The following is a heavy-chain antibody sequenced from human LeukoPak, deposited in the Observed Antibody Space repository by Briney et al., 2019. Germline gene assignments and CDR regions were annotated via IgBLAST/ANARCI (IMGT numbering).Heavy chain of an antibody. V-gene: IGHV4-4*02. CDR2: IYHSGST. J-gene: IGHJ6*03. Sequence: SETLSLTCAVSGGSISSSNWWSWVRQPPGKGLEWIGEIYHSGSTNYNPSLKSRVTISVDKSKNQFSLKLSSVTAADTAAYYCARGRYDILTGYFRRSYYMDVWGKGTTVTVSS. CDR3: ARGRYDILTGYFRRSYYMDV. CDR1: GGSISSSNW. D-gene: IGHD3-9*01.